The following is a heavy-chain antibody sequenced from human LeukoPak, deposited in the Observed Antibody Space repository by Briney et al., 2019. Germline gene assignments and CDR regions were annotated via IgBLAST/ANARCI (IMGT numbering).Heavy chain of an antibody. CDR2: IYYSGST. V-gene: IGHV4-30-4*01. CDR3: AAQYYYDSSGYPWGLD. J-gene: IGHJ4*02. CDR1: GGSISSGDYY. D-gene: IGHD3-22*01. Sequence: NTSETLSLTCTVSGGSISSGDYYWSWLRQPPGKGLEWIGYIYYSGSTYYNPSLKSRVTISVDTSKNQFSLKLSSVTAADTAVYYCAAQYYYDSSGYPWGLDWGQGTLVTVSS.